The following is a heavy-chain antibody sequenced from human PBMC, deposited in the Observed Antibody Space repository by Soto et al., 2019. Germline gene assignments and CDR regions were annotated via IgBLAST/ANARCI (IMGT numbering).Heavy chain of an antibody. CDR2: IYYSGST. J-gene: IGHJ6*02. CDR1: GGSISSGDYY. Sequence: SETLSLTCTVSGGSISSGDYYWSWIRQPPGKGLEWIGYIYYSGSTYYNPSLKSRVTISVDTSKKQLSLKLSSVTAADTAVYYCARDRLELRKNYYYYGMDVWGQGTTVTVSS. D-gene: IGHD1-7*01. V-gene: IGHV4-30-4*01. CDR3: ARDRLELRKNYYYYGMDV.